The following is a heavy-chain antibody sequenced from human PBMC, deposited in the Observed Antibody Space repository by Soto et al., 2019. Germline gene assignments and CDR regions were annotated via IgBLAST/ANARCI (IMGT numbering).Heavy chain of an antibody. V-gene: IGHV3-11*01. J-gene: IGHJ5*02. CDR2: ISSSGSTI. Sequence: GGSLRLSCAASGFTFSDYYMSWIRQAPGKGLEWVSYISSSGSTIYYADSVKGRFTISRDNAKNSLYLQMNSLRAEDTAVYYCARVRAVVVPAAILGDNWFDPWGQGTLVTVSS. CDR1: GFTFSDYY. CDR3: ARVRAVVVPAAILGDNWFDP. D-gene: IGHD2-2*01.